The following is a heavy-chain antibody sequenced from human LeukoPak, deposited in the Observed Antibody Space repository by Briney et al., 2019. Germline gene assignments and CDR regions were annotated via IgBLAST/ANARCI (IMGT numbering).Heavy chain of an antibody. Sequence: SETLSLTCTVSGGSIRSYYWSWIRQPPGKGLEWIAYIYYSGSTNYNPSLKSRVTISVDTSKNQFSLKLSSVTAADTAVYYCAEYYYDSSGPVRGAFDIWGQGAMVTVSS. CDR2: IYYSGST. J-gene: IGHJ3*02. CDR3: AEYYYDSSGPVRGAFDI. D-gene: IGHD3-22*01. V-gene: IGHV4-59*01. CDR1: GGSIRSYY.